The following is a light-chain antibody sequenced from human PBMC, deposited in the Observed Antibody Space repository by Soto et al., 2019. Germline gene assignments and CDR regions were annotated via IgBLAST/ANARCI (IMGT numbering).Light chain of an antibody. V-gene: IGKV3-15*01. J-gene: IGKJ1*01. Sequence: EIVMTQSPATLSVSPGERATLSCRASQSVDSKLAWYQQKPGQGPRLLIYGASSRATGIPDRFSGSGSGTEFTLIIISLQSEDFAVYYCQHYSTLLWTFGQGTKVEIK. CDR2: GAS. CDR3: QHYSTLLWT. CDR1: QSVDSK.